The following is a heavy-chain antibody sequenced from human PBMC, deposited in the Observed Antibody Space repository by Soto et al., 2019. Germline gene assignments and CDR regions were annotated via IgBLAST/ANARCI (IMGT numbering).Heavy chain of an antibody. CDR1: GYTFTSYD. CDR3: ATDHDTYYYDSSGYRPRSFDY. Sequence: GASVKVSCKASGYTFTSYDINWVRQATGQGLEWMGWMNPNSGNTGYAQKFQGRVTMTRNTSISTAYMELSSLRSEDTAVYYCATDHDTYYYDSSGYRPRSFDYWGQGTLVTVSS. CDR2: MNPNSGNT. J-gene: IGHJ4*02. D-gene: IGHD3-22*01. V-gene: IGHV1-8*01.